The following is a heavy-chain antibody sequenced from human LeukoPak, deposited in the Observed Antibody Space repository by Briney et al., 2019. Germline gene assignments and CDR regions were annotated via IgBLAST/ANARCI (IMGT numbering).Heavy chain of an antibody. Sequence: GASVKVSCKASGYTFTSYGISWVRQAPGQGLEWMGRIIPILGIANYAQKFQGRVTITADKSTSTAYMELSSLRSEDTAVYYCAREAGIMTGYSSGWYPRFDYWGQGTLVTVSS. J-gene: IGHJ4*02. V-gene: IGHV1-69*04. CDR3: AREAGIMTGYSSGWYPRFDY. CDR2: IIPILGIA. D-gene: IGHD6-19*01. CDR1: GYTFTSYG.